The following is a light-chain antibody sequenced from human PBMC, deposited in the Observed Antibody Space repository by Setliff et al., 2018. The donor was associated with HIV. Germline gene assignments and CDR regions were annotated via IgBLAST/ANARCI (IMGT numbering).Light chain of an antibody. CDR1: SSNIGNNY. CDR3: GTWDSSLSAVL. CDR2: DNN. J-gene: IGLJ2*01. V-gene: IGLV1-51*01. Sequence: SVLTQPPSVSAAPGQKVTISCSGSSSNIGNNYVSWYQQLPGSAPKLLIYDNNERPLGIPDRFSGSKSGTSATLGITGLQTGDEADYYCGTWDSSLSAVLFGGGTKVTVL.